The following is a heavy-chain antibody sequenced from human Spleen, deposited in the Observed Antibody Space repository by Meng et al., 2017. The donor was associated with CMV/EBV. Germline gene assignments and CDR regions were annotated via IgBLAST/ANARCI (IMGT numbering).Heavy chain of an antibody. D-gene: IGHD2-2*01. Sequence: SETLSLTCTVSGGSISSGGYYWSWIRQPPGKGLEWIGHIYYSGSTFYNPSLKSRISISVDTSKNQFSLRLSSVTAADTAVYYCASVRCSSTSCYGHAFDIWGQGTMVTVSS. CDR1: GGSISSGGYY. CDR3: ASVRCSSTSCYGHAFDI. V-gene: IGHV4-30-4*08. J-gene: IGHJ3*02. CDR2: IYYSGST.